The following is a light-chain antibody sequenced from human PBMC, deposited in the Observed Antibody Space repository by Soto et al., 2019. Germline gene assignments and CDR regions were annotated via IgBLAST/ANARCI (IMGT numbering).Light chain of an antibody. V-gene: IGLV1-44*01. J-gene: IGLJ1*01. CDR3: AAWDGSLNVYV. CDR2: TNN. CDR1: SSSIGSNS. Sequence: QSVLTQPPSASGTPGQRVTISCSGSSSSIGSNSVNWYQQLPRTAPKVLIYTNNQRPSGVPDRFSGSKSGTSASLAISGLQSEDEADYYCAAWDGSLNVYVFGTGTQLTV.